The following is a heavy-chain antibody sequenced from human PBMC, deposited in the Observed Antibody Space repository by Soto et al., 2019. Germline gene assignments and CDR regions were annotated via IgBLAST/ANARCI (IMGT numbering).Heavy chain of an antibody. J-gene: IGHJ4*02. CDR3: AKLYWNPRYFDY. D-gene: IGHD1-1*01. V-gene: IGHV3-23*01. CDR2: ISDNGGNT. Sequence: GGSLRLSCVASGFTFSAVAMTWVRQSPGKGLEWVSSISDNGGNTDYADSVRGRFTLSRDNSKNTLYLQMNHLKTEDTAVYYCAKLYWNPRYFDYWGQGARVTVSS. CDR1: GFTFSAVA.